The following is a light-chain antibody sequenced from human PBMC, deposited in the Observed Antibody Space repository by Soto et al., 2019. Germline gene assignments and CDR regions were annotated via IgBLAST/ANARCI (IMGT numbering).Light chain of an antibody. CDR3: QVYDASGYT. J-gene: IGKJ2*01. CDR2: DIS. CDR1: HIVISSS. V-gene: IGKV3-20*01. Sequence: EIVLTQSPGTLSLSPGERATLSCRASHIVISSSVAWYQQIPGQPPRLLIYDISSRAPGIPDRFSGSGSGTDFTLTISRLEPEDFAVYYCQVYDASGYTFGQGTKVEIE.